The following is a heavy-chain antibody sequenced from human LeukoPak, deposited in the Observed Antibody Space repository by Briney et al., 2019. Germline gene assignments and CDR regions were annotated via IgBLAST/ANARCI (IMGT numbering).Heavy chain of an antibody. J-gene: IGHJ6*02. CDR3: ASLLRPYYYYGMDV. CDR2: INHSGST. V-gene: IGHV4-34*01. D-gene: IGHD4-17*01. Sequence: PSETLSLTCAVYGGSFSGYYWSWIRQPPGKGLEWIGEINHSGSTNYNPSLKSRVTISVDTSKNQFSLKLSSVTAADTAVYYCASLLRPYYYYGMDVWGQGTTVTVSS. CDR1: GGSFSGYY.